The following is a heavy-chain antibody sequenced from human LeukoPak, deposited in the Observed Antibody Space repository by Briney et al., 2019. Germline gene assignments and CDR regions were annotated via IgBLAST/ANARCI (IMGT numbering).Heavy chain of an antibody. V-gene: IGHV3-74*01. J-gene: IGHJ6*03. CDR2: INSDGSST. CDR1: GFTFSSYW. CDR3: ARGGTYYDILTGYYFPYYYYYMDV. D-gene: IGHD3-9*01. Sequence: GGSLRLSCAASGFTFSSYWMHWVRQAPGKGLVWVSRINSDGSSTSYADSVKGRFTISRDNAKNTLYLQMNSLRAEDTAVYYCARGGTYYDILTGYYFPYYYYYMDVWGKGTTVTVSS.